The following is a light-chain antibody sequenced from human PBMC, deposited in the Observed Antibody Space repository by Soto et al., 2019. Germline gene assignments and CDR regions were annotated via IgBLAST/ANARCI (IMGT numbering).Light chain of an antibody. CDR2: GAS. J-gene: IGKJ5*01. CDR1: ENIYTN. CDR3: QQYYNWPRT. Sequence: EILMTQSPATLSVSPGERATLSCRASENIYTNLAWYQQKPGQAPRLLFYGASTRATGLPARSTGTGSGTEFTLTINRLQAEDSAVYYCQQYYNWPRTFGPGTRWRL. V-gene: IGKV3-15*01.